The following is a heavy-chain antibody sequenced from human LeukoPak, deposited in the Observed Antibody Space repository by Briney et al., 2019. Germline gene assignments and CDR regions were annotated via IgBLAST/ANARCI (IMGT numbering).Heavy chain of an antibody. CDR1: GGSISSGGYY. CDR3: ARSGSVLSQIDY. D-gene: IGHD3-10*01. J-gene: IGHJ4*02. V-gene: IGHV4-61*08. Sequence: SETLSLTCTVSGGSISSGGYYWSWIRQHPGKGLEWIGYIYYSGSTNYNPSLKSRVTISVDTSKNQFSLKLSSVTAADTAVYYCARSGSVLSQIDYWGQGTLVTVSS. CDR2: IYYSGST.